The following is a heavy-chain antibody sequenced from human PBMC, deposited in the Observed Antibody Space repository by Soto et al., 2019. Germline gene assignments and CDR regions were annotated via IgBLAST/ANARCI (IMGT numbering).Heavy chain of an antibody. CDR2: ISGSGGST. J-gene: IGHJ4*02. CDR1: GFTFSSYA. V-gene: IGHV3-23*01. Sequence: EVQLLESGGGLVQPGGSLRLSCAASGFTFSSYAMRWVXXXXXXGLEWVSAISGSGGSTYYADSVKGRFTISRDNXXXXXXXXXXXXXXXXXXXYXXXXXGXGSYYDYWGQGTLVTVSS. CDR3: XXXGXGSYYDY.